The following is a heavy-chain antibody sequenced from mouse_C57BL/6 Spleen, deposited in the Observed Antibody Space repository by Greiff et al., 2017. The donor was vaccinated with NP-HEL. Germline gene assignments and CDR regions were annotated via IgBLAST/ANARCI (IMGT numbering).Heavy chain of an antibody. Sequence: VQLQQSGAELVRPGASVKLSCTASGFNIKDDYMHWVKQRPEQGLEWIGWIDPENGDTEYASKFQGKATITADTSSNTAYLQLSSLTSEDTAVYYCTTGNYYGPSFAYWGQGTLVTVSA. D-gene: IGHD1-1*01. J-gene: IGHJ3*01. CDR1: GFNIKDDY. V-gene: IGHV14-4*01. CDR3: TTGNYYGPSFAY. CDR2: IDPENGDT.